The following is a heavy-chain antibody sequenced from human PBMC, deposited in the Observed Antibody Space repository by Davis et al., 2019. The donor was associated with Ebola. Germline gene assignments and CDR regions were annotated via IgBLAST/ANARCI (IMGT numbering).Heavy chain of an antibody. V-gene: IGHV3-21*06. CDR2: ISSDGSYI. D-gene: IGHD5-24*01. Sequence: GGSLRLSCAASGFPFSSYTMNWVRQAPGKGLEWVSSISSDGSYIFYADSAKGRFTISRDNAKTSLYLQMNSLKAEDTAVYFSARDRVVDGYNFERYYYFGMDVWGQGTTVTVSS. J-gene: IGHJ6*02. CDR1: GFPFSSYT. CDR3: ARDRVVDGYNFERYYYFGMDV.